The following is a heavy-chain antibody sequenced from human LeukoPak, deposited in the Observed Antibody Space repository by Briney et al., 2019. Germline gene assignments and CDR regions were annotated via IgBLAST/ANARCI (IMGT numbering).Heavy chain of an antibody. D-gene: IGHD2-15*01. CDR1: GFTFSSYS. CDR3: ARDPGYCSGGSCQYHYYYYMDV. V-gene: IGHV3-21*01. Sequence: GGSLRLSCAASGFTFSSYSMNWVRQAPGKGLEWVSSISSSSSYIYYADSVKGRFTISRDNAKNSLYLQMNSLRAEDTAVYYCARDPGYCSGGSCQYHYYYYMDVWGKGTTVTVSS. CDR2: ISSSSSYI. J-gene: IGHJ6*03.